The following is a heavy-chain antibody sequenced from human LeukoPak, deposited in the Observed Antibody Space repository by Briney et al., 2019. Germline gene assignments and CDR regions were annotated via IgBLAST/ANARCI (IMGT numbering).Heavy chain of an antibody. V-gene: IGHV4-34*01. CDR2: INHSGST. CDR3: ARGRPRVFDY. J-gene: IGHJ4*02. D-gene: IGHD6-6*01. CDR1: GGSFSGYY. Sequence: SETLSLTCAVYGGSFSGYYWSWIRQPPGKGLEWIGEINHSGSTNYNPSLKSRVTISVDTSKNQFSLKLSSVTAADTAVYYCARGRPRVFDYWGQGTLVTVSS.